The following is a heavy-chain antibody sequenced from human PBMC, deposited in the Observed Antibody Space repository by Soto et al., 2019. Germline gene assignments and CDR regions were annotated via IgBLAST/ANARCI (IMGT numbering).Heavy chain of an antibody. CDR2: ISGSGGST. V-gene: IGHV3-23*01. CDR1: GFTFSSYA. D-gene: IGHD4-17*01. Sequence: GWSLRLSCAASGFTFSSYAMSWVRQAPGKGLEWVSAISGSGGSTYYADSVKGRFTISRDNSKNTLYLQMNSLRAEDTAVYYCAKSGDSTVTTTLDYWGQGTLVTVSS. CDR3: AKSGDSTVTTTLDY. J-gene: IGHJ4*02.